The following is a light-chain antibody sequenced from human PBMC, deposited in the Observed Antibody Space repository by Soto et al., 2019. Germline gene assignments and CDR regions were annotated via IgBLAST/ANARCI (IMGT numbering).Light chain of an antibody. V-gene: IGKV3D-15*01. CDR1: QSVSDN. J-gene: IGKJ4*01. Sequence: EIVMTQSPVTLSVSPGERATLSCRASQSVSDNLAWYQQKPGQAPRFLIYGASTRATGIPARFSGSGSGTEFTLTISSLQSEDFAVYYCQQYNNWPLTFGGGTKVEIK. CDR3: QQYNNWPLT. CDR2: GAS.